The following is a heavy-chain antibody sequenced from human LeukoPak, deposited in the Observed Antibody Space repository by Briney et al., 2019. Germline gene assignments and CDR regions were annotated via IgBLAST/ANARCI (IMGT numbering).Heavy chain of an antibody. D-gene: IGHD3-3*01. CDR2: ISYDGSNK. CDR1: GFTFSSYA. Sequence: GGSLRLSRAASGFTFSSYAMHWVRQAPGKGLEWVAVISYDGSNKYYADSVKGRFTISRDNSKNTLYLQMNSLRAEDTAVYYCARARITIFGVPDDPWGQGTLVTVSS. J-gene: IGHJ5*02. CDR3: ARARITIFGVPDDP. V-gene: IGHV3-30-3*01.